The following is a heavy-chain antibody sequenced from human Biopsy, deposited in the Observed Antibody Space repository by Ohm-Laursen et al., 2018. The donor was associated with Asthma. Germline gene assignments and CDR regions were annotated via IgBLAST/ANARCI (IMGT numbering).Heavy chain of an antibody. CDR3: ARTYYDFLTGQVKDAFGV. CDR2: VNTGNGDT. Sequence: ASVKVSCKGSGYNFISFAIHWVRQAPGQRLEWMGWVNTGNGDTKYSQKFQGRVTITRDTSASTAYMELRSLRSEDTATYYCARTYYDFLTGQVKDAFGVWGQGTMVTVSS. V-gene: IGHV1-3*04. D-gene: IGHD3-9*01. CDR1: GYNFISFA. J-gene: IGHJ3*01.